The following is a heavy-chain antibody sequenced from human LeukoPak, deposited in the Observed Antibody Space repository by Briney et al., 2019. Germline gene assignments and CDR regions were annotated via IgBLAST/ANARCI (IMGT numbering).Heavy chain of an antibody. V-gene: IGHV3-23*01. CDR3: ARAKRNGFDI. CDR2: ISDSGGST. Sequence: PGGSLRLSCAASGFFFSNYAMSWVRQAPGKGLEWVSGISDSGGSTYYADSVKGRFTISRDNSKNTLYLQMNSLRAEDTAVYYCARAKRNGFDIWGQGTMVTVSS. CDR1: GFFFSNYA. J-gene: IGHJ3*02.